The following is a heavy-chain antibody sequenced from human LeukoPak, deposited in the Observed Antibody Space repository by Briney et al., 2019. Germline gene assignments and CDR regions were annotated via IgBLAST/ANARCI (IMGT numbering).Heavy chain of an antibody. CDR2: VYYSGST. D-gene: IGHD2-15*01. Sequence: SETLSLTCTVSGDSLSSYYWSWIRQPPGNTLEWIGYVYYSGSTNYNPSLKSRVTISVDTSKNQFSLKLSSVTAADTAVYYCARLDCGGSCYGGHFDYWGQGTLVTVSS. CDR3: ARLDCGGSCYGGHFDY. CDR1: GDSLSSYY. V-gene: IGHV4-59*08. J-gene: IGHJ4*02.